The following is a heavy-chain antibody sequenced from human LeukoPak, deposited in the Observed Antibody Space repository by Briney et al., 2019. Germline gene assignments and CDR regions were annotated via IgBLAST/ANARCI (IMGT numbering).Heavy chain of an antibody. Sequence: GGSLRLSCAASGFTFSDYYMSWIRQAPGKGLEWVSYISSSGSTIYYADSVKGRFTISRDNAKNSLYLQMNSLRAEDTAVYYCAREISSSSRINWFDPWGQGTLVTVSS. V-gene: IGHV3-11*04. CDR2: ISSSGSTI. CDR1: GFTFSDYY. CDR3: AREISSSSRINWFDP. J-gene: IGHJ5*02. D-gene: IGHD6-6*01.